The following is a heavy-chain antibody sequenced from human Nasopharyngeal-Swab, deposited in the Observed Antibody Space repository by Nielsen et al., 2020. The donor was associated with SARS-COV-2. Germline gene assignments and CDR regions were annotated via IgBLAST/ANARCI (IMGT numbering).Heavy chain of an antibody. CDR3: AKGGIFDDFWSGYYDYYYGMDV. CDR2: ISGSGGST. CDR1: GFTFGSYA. Sequence: GGSLRLSCAASGFTFGSYAMSWVRQAPGKGLEWVSAISGSGGSTYYADSVKGRFTISRDNSKNTLYLQMNSLRAEDTAVYYCAKGGIFDDFWSGYYDYYYGMDVWGQGTTVTVSS. J-gene: IGHJ6*02. D-gene: IGHD3-3*01. V-gene: IGHV3-23*01.